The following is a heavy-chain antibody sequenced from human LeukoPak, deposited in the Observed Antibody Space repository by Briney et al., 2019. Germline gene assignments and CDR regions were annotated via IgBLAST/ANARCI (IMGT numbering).Heavy chain of an antibody. CDR1: GGSISSHY. V-gene: IGHV4-59*11. J-gene: IGHJ4*02. CDR2: IYYSGST. D-gene: IGHD2-21*02. Sequence: PSETLSLTCTVSGGSISSHYWSWIRQPPGKGLEWIGYIYYSGSTNYNPSLKGRVTISVDTSKKQSSLKLSSVTAANTAVYYCARWTADPMYDYWGQGTLVTVSS. CDR3: ARWTADPMYDY.